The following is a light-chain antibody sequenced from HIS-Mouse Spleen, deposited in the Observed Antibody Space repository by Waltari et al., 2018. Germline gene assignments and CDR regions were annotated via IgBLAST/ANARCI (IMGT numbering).Light chain of an antibody. Sequence: DIQMTQSPSSLSASVGDRVTITCQARKDISNYLNWYQQKPGKAPKLLIYDASNLETGVPSRFSGSGSGTDFTFTISSLQPEDIATYYCQQYDNLPPFTFGPGTKVDIK. CDR1: KDISNY. V-gene: IGKV1-33*01. J-gene: IGKJ3*01. CDR2: DAS. CDR3: QQYDNLPPFT.